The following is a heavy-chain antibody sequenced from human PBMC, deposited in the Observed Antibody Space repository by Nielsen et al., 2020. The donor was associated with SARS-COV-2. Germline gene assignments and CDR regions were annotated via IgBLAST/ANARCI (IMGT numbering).Heavy chain of an antibody. V-gene: IGHV3-21*01. Sequence: GGSLRLSCAASGFTFSSYAMSWVRQAPGKGLEWVSSISSSSSYIYYADSVKGRFTISRDNAKNSLYLQMNSLRAEDTAVYYCARGDYGGNSHVGAFDIWGQGTMVTVSS. D-gene: IGHD4-23*01. CDR2: ISSSSSYI. CDR1: GFTFSSYA. J-gene: IGHJ3*02. CDR3: ARGDYGGNSHVGAFDI.